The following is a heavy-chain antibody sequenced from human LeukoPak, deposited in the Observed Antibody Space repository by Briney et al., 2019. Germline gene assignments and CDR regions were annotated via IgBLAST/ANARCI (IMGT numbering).Heavy chain of an antibody. D-gene: IGHD2-2*01. Sequence: SETLSLTCTVSGGSISSYYWSWIRQPPGKGLEWIGYIYYSGSTNYNPSLKSRVTISVDTSKNQFSLKLSSVTAADTAVYYCARSRIVVVPAANTYYYYYYGMDVWGQGTTVTVSS. CDR3: ARSRIVVVPAANTYYYYYYGMDV. V-gene: IGHV4-59*01. CDR1: GGSISSYY. CDR2: IYYSGST. J-gene: IGHJ6*02.